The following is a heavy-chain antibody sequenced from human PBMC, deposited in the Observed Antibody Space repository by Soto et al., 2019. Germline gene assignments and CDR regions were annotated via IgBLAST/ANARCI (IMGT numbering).Heavy chain of an antibody. CDR3: ARGRYGDYGYYYYGMDV. CDR1: GYTFTSYA. D-gene: IGHD4-17*01. Sequence: VSVKVSCKASGYTFTSYAISWVRQAPGQGLEWMGWISAYNGNTNYAQKLQGRVTMATDTSTSTAYMELRSLRSDDTAVYYCARGRYGDYGYYYYGMDVWGQGTTVTVSS. CDR2: ISAYNGNT. J-gene: IGHJ6*02. V-gene: IGHV1-18*01.